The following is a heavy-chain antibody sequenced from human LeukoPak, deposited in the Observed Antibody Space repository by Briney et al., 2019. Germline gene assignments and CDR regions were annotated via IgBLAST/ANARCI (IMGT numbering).Heavy chain of an antibody. J-gene: IGHJ3*02. Sequence: GASVKVSCKASGYTFTSYYMHWVRQAPGQGLEWMGIINPSGGSTSYAQKFQGRVTMTRDTSTSIVYMELSSLRSEDTAVYYCASSVYQSRVVPVQNAFDIWGQGTMVTVSS. V-gene: IGHV1-46*01. D-gene: IGHD2-2*01. CDR2: INPSGGST. CDR3: ASSVYQSRVVPVQNAFDI. CDR1: GYTFTSYY.